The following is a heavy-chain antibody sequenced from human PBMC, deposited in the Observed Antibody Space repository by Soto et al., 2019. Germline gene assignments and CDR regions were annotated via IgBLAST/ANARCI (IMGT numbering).Heavy chain of an antibody. CDR3: ARGRYFATTHRQWWYFDF. Sequence: QVELMQSGPEVKRPGTSVKVSCKASGYTFITSGINWVRQTPGQALEWVGWISPANADKKYAQKFKDRVTLTSETSTDTVSMELTNLRSDDTAVYFCARGRYFATTHRQWWYFDFWGRGTPVTVSS. V-gene: IGHV1-18*01. CDR1: GYTFITSG. D-gene: IGHD6-19*01. CDR2: ISPANADK. J-gene: IGHJ2*01.